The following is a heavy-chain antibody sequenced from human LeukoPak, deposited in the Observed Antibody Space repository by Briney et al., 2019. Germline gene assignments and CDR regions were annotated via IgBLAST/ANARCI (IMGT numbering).Heavy chain of an antibody. D-gene: IGHD3-10*01. CDR3: ARVDPGSYLMFYYVDF. J-gene: IGHJ4*02. CDR2: ISGSGSRT. Sequence: GGSLRLSCAASEFTFSNYGMNWVRQAPGKGLEWVSDISGSGSRTYYADSVQGRFTISRDNSKNTLFLQMDSLRAEDTAVYYCARVDPGSYLMFYYVDFWGQGTLVTVSS. CDR1: EFTFSNYG. V-gene: IGHV3-23*01.